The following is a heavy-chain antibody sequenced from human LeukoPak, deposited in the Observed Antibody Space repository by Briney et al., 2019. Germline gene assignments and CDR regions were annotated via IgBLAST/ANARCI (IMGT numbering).Heavy chain of an antibody. CDR1: GGSFSGYY. CDR3: ASLGAEEGFDY. CDR2: INHSGST. V-gene: IGHV4-34*01. Sequence: SETLSITCAVYGGSFSGYYWSWIRQPPGKGLEWIGEINHSGSTNYNPSLKSRVTISVDTSKNQFSLKLSSVTAADTAVYYCASLGAEEGFDYWGQGTLVTVSS. J-gene: IGHJ4*02.